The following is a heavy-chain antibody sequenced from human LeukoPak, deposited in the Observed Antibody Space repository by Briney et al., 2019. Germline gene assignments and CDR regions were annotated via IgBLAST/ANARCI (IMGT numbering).Heavy chain of an antibody. D-gene: IGHD1-26*01. V-gene: IGHV1-46*01. Sequence: ASVKVSCKASGYTFTSYYIHWVRQAPGQGLEWMGIINPGGGSTSYAQKFQGRVAMTRDTSTSTVYMELSSLRSEDTAVYYCARVGPTLYDYFDYWGQGTLVTVSS. CDR2: INPGGGST. CDR3: ARVGPTLYDYFDY. CDR1: GYTFTSYY. J-gene: IGHJ4*02.